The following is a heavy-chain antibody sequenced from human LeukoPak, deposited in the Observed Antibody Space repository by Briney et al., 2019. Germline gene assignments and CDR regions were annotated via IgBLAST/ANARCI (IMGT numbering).Heavy chain of an antibody. Sequence: SETLSLTCTVSSGSISSGSYYWSWIRQPAGKGLEWIGRIYTSGSTNYNPSLKSRVTISVDTSKNQFSLKLSSVTAADTAVYYCARYPRLGYCSSTSCLRAFDIWGQGTMVTVSS. V-gene: IGHV4-61*02. CDR3: ARYPRLGYCSSTSCLRAFDI. J-gene: IGHJ3*02. CDR1: SGSISSGSYY. CDR2: IYTSGST. D-gene: IGHD2-2*01.